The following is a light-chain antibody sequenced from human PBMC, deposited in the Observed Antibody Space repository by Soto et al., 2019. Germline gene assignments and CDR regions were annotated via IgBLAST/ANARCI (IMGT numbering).Light chain of an antibody. V-gene: IGKV3-11*01. CDR2: DAY. J-gene: IGKJ1*01. CDR1: QSFRGL. CDR3: QQRSNWPGT. Sequence: EVVLTHSPVTLSLSPGERATLSCRASQSFRGLLAWYQQKPGQAPRLLIYDAYNRATGIPPRFNGSGSGTDFTLTISSLEPKDFALYYCQQRSNWPGTFGQGTKVDI.